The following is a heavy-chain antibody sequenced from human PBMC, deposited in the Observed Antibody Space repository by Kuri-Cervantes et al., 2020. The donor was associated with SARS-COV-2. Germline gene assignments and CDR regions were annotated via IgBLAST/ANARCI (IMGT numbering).Heavy chain of an antibody. Sequence: GESLKISCAVSGFTFSDYNVNWLRQAPGKGLEWVSSISSSSRYIYYADSVKGRFTVSRENAKNSLYLQMNSLRAGDTAVYYCARVDCSSTSCYYDYWGQGTLVTVSS. J-gene: IGHJ4*02. CDR3: ARVDCSSTSCYYDY. V-gene: IGHV3-21*01. CDR2: ISSSSRYI. CDR1: GFTFSDYN. D-gene: IGHD2-2*01.